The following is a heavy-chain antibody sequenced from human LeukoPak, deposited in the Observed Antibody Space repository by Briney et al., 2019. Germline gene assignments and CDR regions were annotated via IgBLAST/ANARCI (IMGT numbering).Heavy chain of an antibody. J-gene: IGHJ4*02. V-gene: IGHV3-9*01. D-gene: IGHD3-10*01. CDR3: AKDCGRGFDLIFDY. CDR1: GFTFDDYA. Sequence: GGSLRLSCAASGFTFDDYAMHWVRQAPGKGLEWVSGISWNSGSIGYADSVKGRFTISRDNAKNSLYLQMNSLRAEDTALYYCAKDCGRGFDLIFDYWGQGTLVTVSS. CDR2: ISWNSGSI.